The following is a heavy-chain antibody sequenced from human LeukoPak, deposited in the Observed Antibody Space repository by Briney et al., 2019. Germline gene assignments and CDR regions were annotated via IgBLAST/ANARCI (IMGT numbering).Heavy chain of an antibody. CDR1: GGTFSSYA. CDR3: ARADYDSSGYYYYYYYMDV. Sequence: GVSVKVSCKASGGTFSSYAISWVRQAPGQGLEWMGGIIPIFGTANYAQKFQGRVTITTDESTSTAYMELSSLRSEDTAVYYCARADYDSSGYYYYYYYMDVWGKGTTVTVSS. D-gene: IGHD3-22*01. V-gene: IGHV1-69*05. CDR2: IIPIFGTA. J-gene: IGHJ6*03.